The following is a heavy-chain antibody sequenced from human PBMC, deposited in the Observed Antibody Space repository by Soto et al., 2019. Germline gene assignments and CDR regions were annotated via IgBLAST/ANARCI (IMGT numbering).Heavy chain of an antibody. Sequence: SETLSLTCTVSGGSICSGNYYWSWIRQHPGKGLEWIGYIYYSGSTSYNPSLKSRVTISVDTSKNHFSLKLSSVTAADTAVYYCARVFSDSSSFFDPWGQGTLVTVSS. CDR1: GGSICSGNYY. V-gene: IGHV4-31*03. J-gene: IGHJ5*02. D-gene: IGHD6-13*01. CDR3: ARVFSDSSSFFDP. CDR2: IYYSGST.